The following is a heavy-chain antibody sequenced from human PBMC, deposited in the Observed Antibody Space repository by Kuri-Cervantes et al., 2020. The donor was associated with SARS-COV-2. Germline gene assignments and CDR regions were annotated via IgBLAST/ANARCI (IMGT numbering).Heavy chain of an antibody. CDR1: GYTFTSYD. J-gene: IGHJ4*02. D-gene: IGHD3-10*01. CDR2: MNPNSGNT. V-gene: IGHV1-8*02. Sequence: ASVKVSCKASGYTFTSYDINWVRQATGQGLEWMGWMNPNSGNTGYAQKFQGRVTMTRDTSISTAYMELSRLRSDDTAVYYCARDWANVDPGYFDYWGQGTLVTVSS. CDR3: ARDWANVDPGYFDY.